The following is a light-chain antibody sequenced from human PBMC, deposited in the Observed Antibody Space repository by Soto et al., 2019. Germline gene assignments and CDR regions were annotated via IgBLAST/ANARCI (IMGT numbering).Light chain of an antibody. V-gene: IGKV3-20*01. CDR3: QEYDGAPIT. Sequence: EIVLRQSPDTLSLSPGERATLSCRASQSIRSERLAWYQQKPGQAPRLVIFDASNRASGMPERFSGSGSGTDFTLTIARLEPEDFAVYYCQEYDGAPITFGLGTRLEIK. J-gene: IGKJ5*01. CDR2: DAS. CDR1: QSIRSER.